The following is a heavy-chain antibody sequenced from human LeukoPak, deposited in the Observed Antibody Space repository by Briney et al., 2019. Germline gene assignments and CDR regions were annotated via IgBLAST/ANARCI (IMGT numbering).Heavy chain of an antibody. CDR1: GYTFTSYA. V-gene: IGHV1-69*04. Sequence: SVKVSCKASGYTFTSYAISWVRQAPGQGLEWMGRIIPILGIANYAQKFQGRVTITADKSTSTAYMELSSLRSEDTAVYYCARDRYPYGSGSYYNPTVDYWGQGTLVTVSS. J-gene: IGHJ4*02. CDR3: ARDRYPYGSGSYYNPTVDY. D-gene: IGHD3-10*01. CDR2: IIPILGIA.